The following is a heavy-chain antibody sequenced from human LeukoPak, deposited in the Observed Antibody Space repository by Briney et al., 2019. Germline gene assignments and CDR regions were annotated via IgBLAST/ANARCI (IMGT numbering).Heavy chain of an antibody. Sequence: PGRSLRLSCAVSGFTLGDYGMHWVRQAPGKGLEWVAVRSYDGSNKYYADSVKGRFTISRDNSKNTLYLQMSSLRVEDTAVYHCARARGGNHRYPFDLWGQGTLVTVSS. CDR3: ARARGGNHRYPFDL. D-gene: IGHD3-16*02. CDR1: GFTLGDYG. J-gene: IGHJ4*02. V-gene: IGHV3-30*03. CDR2: RSYDGSNK.